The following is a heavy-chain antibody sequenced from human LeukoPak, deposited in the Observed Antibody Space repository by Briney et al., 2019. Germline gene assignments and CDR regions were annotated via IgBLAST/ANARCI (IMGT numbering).Heavy chain of an antibody. V-gene: IGHV3-15*01. CDR1: GFTFSNAW. Sequence: GGSLRLSCAASGFTFSNAWMSWVRQAPGKGLEWVGRIKSKTDGGTTDYAAPVKGRFTISRDDSKNTLYLQMNSLRAEDTAVYYCAIIGNYYDSSGYYIPNFDYWGQGTLVTVSS. CDR2: IKSKTDGGTT. D-gene: IGHD3-22*01. CDR3: AIIGNYYDSSGYYIPNFDY. J-gene: IGHJ4*02.